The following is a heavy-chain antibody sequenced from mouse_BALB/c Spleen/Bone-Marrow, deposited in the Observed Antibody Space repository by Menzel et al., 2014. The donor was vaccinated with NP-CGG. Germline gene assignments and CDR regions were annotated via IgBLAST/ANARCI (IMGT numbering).Heavy chain of an antibody. D-gene: IGHD2-10*02. CDR1: GYTFTSYW. CDR2: INPITGYI. CDR3: ARSKYGNYVGFDY. Sequence: QVQLQQSGAELAKPGAPVQLSCKASGYTFTSYWMHWVKQRPGQGLEWIGYINPITGYIEYNQKFKDKATLTADRSSSTAYMQLSSLTSEDSAVYYCARSKYGNYVGFDYWGQGTTLTVSS. V-gene: IGHV1-7*01. J-gene: IGHJ2*01.